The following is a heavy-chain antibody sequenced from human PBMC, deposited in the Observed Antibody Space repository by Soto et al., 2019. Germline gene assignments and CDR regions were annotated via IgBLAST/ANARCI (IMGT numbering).Heavy chain of an antibody. CDR1: GYTFTSYA. D-gene: IGHD3-22*01. CDR2: INAGDGNT. CDR3: TRDYYDSSGYYPKFDY. J-gene: IGHJ4*02. V-gene: IGHV1-3*01. Sequence: ASVKVSCKASGYTFTSYATHWVRQAPGQRLEWMGWINAGDGNTKYSPNFQGRVTITKDTSASTVYMELSSLRSEDTAVYFCTRDYYDSSGYYPKFDYWGQGTLVTVSS.